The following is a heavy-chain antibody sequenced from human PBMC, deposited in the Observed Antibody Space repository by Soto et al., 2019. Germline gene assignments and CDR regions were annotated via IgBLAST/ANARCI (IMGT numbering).Heavy chain of an antibody. J-gene: IGHJ4*02. CDR2: IYYSGST. V-gene: IGHV4-39*01. D-gene: IGHD3-22*01. CDR1: GGSISSSGYY. CDR3: ARRFQEYYYDSSGYDY. Sequence: SETLSLSCTVSGGSISSSGYYWGLIRQTPGKGLEWIGSIYYSGSTYYNPSLKSRVTISVDTSKNQFSLKLSSVTAADTAVYYCARRFQEYYYDSSGYDYWGQGTLVTVSS.